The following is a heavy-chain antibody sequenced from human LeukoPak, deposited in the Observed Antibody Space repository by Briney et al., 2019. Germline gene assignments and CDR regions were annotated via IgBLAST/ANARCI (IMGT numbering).Heavy chain of an antibody. J-gene: IGHJ4*02. CDR1: GYSFPSHW. Sequence: GESLKISCKGSGYSFPSHWIGWVRQMPGKGLEWMGIIYPGDSDTRYSPSFQGQVTISADKSISTAYLQWSSLKASDTAMYYCARLGLGVSGYDYVFDYWGQGTLVTVSS. CDR3: ARLGLGVSGYDYVFDY. V-gene: IGHV5-51*01. D-gene: IGHD5-12*01. CDR2: IYPGDSDT.